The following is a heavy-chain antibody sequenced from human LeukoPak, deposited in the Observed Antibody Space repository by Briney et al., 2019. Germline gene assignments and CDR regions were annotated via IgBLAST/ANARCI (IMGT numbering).Heavy chain of an antibody. J-gene: IGHJ4*02. V-gene: IGHV3-30-3*01. Sequence: PGGSLRLSCAASGFRFSDYAVHWIRQAPGKGLEWVAIMSKDGYNKDYADSVKGRFTISRDNSKYTLFLQMDSLRLEDTAVYYCARNDYGTYYFDYWGQGTLVSVSS. CDR3: ARNDYGTYYFDY. D-gene: IGHD4-17*01. CDR1: GFRFSDYA. CDR2: MSKDGYNK.